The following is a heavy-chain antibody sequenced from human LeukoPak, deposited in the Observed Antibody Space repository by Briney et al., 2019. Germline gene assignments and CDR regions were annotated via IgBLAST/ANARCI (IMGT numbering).Heavy chain of an antibody. CDR2: IYYSGST. Sequence: PSETLSLTCTVSGGSISSYYWSWIRQPPGKGLEWIGYIYYSGSTNYNPSLKSRVTISVDTSKNQFSLRLSSVTAADTAVYYCARVRRRIQLWSGKSAGYFDYWGQGTLVTVSS. V-gene: IGHV4-59*01. D-gene: IGHD5-18*01. CDR1: GGSISSYY. CDR3: ARVRRRIQLWSGKSAGYFDY. J-gene: IGHJ4*02.